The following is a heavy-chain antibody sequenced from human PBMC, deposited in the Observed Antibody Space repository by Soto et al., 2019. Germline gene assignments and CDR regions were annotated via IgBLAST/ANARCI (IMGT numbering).Heavy chain of an antibody. J-gene: IGHJ6*02. CDR3: ARSSITFGDSYYYYGMDV. V-gene: IGHV4-61*01. Sequence: QVQLQESGPGLVKPSETLSLTCTVSGGSVSSGSYYWSWIRQPPGKGLEWIGYIYYSGSTNYNPSXKSRATRQVDXXKXQXXLKLSSVTAPDTAVYYWARSSITFGDSYYYYGMDVWGQGTTVTVSS. CDR2: IYYSGST. CDR1: GGSVSSGSYY. D-gene: IGHD3-16*01.